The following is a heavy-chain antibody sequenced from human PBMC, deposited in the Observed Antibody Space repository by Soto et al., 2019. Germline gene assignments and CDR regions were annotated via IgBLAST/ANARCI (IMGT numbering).Heavy chain of an antibody. V-gene: IGHV3-66*01. CDR2: IYSGGST. CDR1: GFTVSSNY. CDR3: ARDRVSGSGSPTYYFDY. D-gene: IGHD3-10*01. J-gene: IGHJ4*02. Sequence: PGGSLRLSCAASGFTVSSNYMSWVRQAPGKGLEWVSVIYSGGSTYYADSVKGRFTISRDNSKNTLYLQMNSLRAEDTAVYYCARDRVSGSGSPTYYFDYWGQGTLVTSPQ.